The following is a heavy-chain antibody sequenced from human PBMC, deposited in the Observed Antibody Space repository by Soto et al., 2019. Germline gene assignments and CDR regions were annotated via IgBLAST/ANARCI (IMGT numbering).Heavy chain of an antibody. CDR2: IYYSWST. D-gene: IGHD2-8*01. V-gene: IGHV4-39*01. CDR3: PRQGKRPADAIGVGFDY. J-gene: IGHJ4*02. CDR1: GASISSSSYY. Sequence: QLQLQESGPGLVKPSATLSLTCTVSGASISSSSYYWGWIRQPPGKGLEWIGSIYYSWSTYYNPSLEGRTTVSVNASKNQLSLRVSSVTAADTVVYYCPRQGKRPADAIGVGFDYWGQGTLVTVSS.